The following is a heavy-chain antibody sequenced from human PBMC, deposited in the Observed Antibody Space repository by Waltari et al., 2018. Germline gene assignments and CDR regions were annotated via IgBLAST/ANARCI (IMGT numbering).Heavy chain of an antibody. CDR1: TFSSYA. Sequence: TFSSYAISWVRQAPGQGLEWMGGIIPIFGTANYAQKFQGRVTITADESTSTAYMELSSLRSEDTAVYYCARERDGSYSSDYWGQGTLVTVSS. CDR3: ARERDGSYSSDY. J-gene: IGHJ4*02. D-gene: IGHD1-26*01. CDR2: IIPIFGTA. V-gene: IGHV1-69*01.